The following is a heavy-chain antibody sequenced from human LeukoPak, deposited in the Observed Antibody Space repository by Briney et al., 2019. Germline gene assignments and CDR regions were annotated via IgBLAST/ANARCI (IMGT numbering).Heavy chain of an antibody. J-gene: IGHJ4*02. V-gene: IGHV5-10-1*01. Sequence: GESLKISCKGSGYSFTSYWISWVRQMPGKGLEWMGRIDPSDSYTNYSPSFQGHVTISADKSISTACLQWSSLKASDTAMYYCARKYGSGSPFDYWGQGTLVTVSA. CDR2: IDPSDSYT. CDR1: GYSFTSYW. CDR3: ARKYGSGSPFDY. D-gene: IGHD3-10*01.